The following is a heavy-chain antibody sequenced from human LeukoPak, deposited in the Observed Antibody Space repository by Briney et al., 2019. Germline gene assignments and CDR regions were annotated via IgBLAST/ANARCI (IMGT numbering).Heavy chain of an antibody. CDR3: AKVRSRRDFSVVPGGRPTEY. CDR1: GFTFSSYS. J-gene: IGHJ4*02. CDR2: ISSSSSTI. Sequence: GGSLRLSCAASGFTFSSYSMNWVRQAPGKGLEWVSYISSSSSTIYYADSVKGRFTISRDNAKNSLYLQMNSLRAEDTAVYYCAKVRSRRDFSVVPGGRPTEYWGQGTLVTVSS. V-gene: IGHV3-48*01. D-gene: IGHD2-2*02.